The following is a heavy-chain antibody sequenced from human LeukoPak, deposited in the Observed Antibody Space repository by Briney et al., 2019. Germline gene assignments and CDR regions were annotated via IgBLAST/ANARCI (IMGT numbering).Heavy chain of an antibody. D-gene: IGHD3-10*01. CDR3: ARPGVGYYGSGIRY. CDR1: GYSITSAYY. Sequence: TPSETLSLTCTVSGYSITSAYYWGWIRQPPGKGLEWIGSFFLKGSTYYNPSLKSRVTISVDTSKNQFSLKLSSVTAADTAVYYCARPGVGYYGSGIRYWGQGTLVTVSS. CDR2: FFLKGST. V-gene: IGHV4-38-2*02. J-gene: IGHJ4*02.